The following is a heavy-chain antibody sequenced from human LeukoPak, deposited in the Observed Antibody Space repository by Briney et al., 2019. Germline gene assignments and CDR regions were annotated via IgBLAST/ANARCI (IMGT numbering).Heavy chain of an antibody. J-gene: IGHJ3*02. D-gene: IGHD3-3*01. CDR3: AREIRGAFDI. V-gene: IGHV3-66*02. CDR1: GFTVSSNY. Sequence: GGSLRLSCAASGFTVSSNYMSWVRQAPGKGLEWVSVIYSGGSTYYADSVKGRFTISRDNSKNTLYLQMNSLRAGDTAVYYCAREIRGAFDIWGQGTMVTVSS. CDR2: IYSGGST.